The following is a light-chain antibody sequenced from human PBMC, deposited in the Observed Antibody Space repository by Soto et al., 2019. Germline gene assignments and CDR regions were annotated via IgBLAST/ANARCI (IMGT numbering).Light chain of an antibody. CDR1: SSDIGSYNR. CDR3: NSFTTSRTYG. Sequence: QSVLTQPASVSGSPGQSITISCTGTSSDIGSYNRVSWYQQPPGTAPKLIIYEVNNRPSGVPDRFSGSKSGNTASLTISGLQAEEEADYYCNSFTTSRTYGFGTGTKVTVL. V-gene: IGLV2-18*02. J-gene: IGLJ1*01. CDR2: EVN.